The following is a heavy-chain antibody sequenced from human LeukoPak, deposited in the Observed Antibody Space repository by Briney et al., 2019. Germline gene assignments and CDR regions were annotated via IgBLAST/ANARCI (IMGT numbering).Heavy chain of an antibody. CDR2: ISNGGNT. CDR3: AAVSTRGSPGYHYFFDS. J-gene: IGHJ4*02. Sequence: RTSETLSLTCTVSGGSFNTEYWSWIRQTPGEGLEWVGYISNGGNTNYNPSLKSRLTISIDTSENQFSLKLSSVTAADTAIYYCAAVSTRGSPGYHYFFDSWGQGTLVTVSS. D-gene: IGHD3-9*01. CDR1: GGSFNTEY. V-gene: IGHV4-59*01.